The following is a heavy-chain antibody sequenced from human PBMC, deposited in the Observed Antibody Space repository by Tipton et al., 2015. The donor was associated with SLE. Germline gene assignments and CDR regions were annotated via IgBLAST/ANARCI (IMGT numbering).Heavy chain of an antibody. CDR2: IYYSGST. D-gene: IGHD3-3*01. CDR1: GGSISSSSYY. Sequence: TLSLTCTVSGGSISSSSYYWGWIRQPPGKGLEWIGSIYYSGSTYYNPSLKSRVTISVDTSKNQFSLKLSSVTAADTAVYYCARALNFWSGDYLDYWGQGTLVTVSS. CDR3: ARALNFWSGDYLDY. J-gene: IGHJ4*02. V-gene: IGHV4-39*07.